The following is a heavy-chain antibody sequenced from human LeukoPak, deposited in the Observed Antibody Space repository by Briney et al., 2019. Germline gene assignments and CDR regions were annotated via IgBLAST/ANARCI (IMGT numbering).Heavy chain of an antibody. D-gene: IGHD2-2*01. CDR1: GGTISSYD. CDR3: ATTGLVVPAATTQHLYYYYYMDV. J-gene: IGHJ6*03. V-gene: IGHV4-4*07. CDR2: IYTSGST. Sequence: SETLSLTCTVSGGTISSYDWSWIRQPAGKGLEWIGRIYTSGSTNYNPSLKSRVTISVDTSKNQFSLKLSSVTAADTAVYYCATTGLVVPAATTQHLYYYYYMDVWGKGTTVTVSS.